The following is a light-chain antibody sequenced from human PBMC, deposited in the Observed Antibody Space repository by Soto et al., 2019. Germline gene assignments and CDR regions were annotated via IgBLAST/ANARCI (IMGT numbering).Light chain of an antibody. Sequence: DIVLTQTPVSLSVTPGQPASISWKPSHILLHSDGKTYLYWYLQKPGHPPQLMIYEVSNRFSGVPDRFSGSGSGTDFTLKISRVEAEDVGVYYCMQSIQFPITFGQGTRLEIK. J-gene: IGKJ5*01. CDR1: HILLHSDGKTY. V-gene: IGKV2D-29*01. CDR3: MQSIQFPIT. CDR2: EVS.